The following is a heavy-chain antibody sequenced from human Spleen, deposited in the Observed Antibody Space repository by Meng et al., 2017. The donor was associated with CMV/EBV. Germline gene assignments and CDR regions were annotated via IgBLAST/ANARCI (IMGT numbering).Heavy chain of an antibody. J-gene: IGHJ6*02. CDR3: AREGYGFPYPRYGMDV. CDR1: GFAFSRYS. V-gene: IGHV3-74*01. D-gene: IGHD3-3*01. CDR2: INSDGSST. Sequence: GGSLRLSCAASGFAFSRYSMTWVRQAPGKGLVWVSRINSDGSSTSYADSVKGRFTISRDNAKNTLYLQMNSLRAEDTAVYFCAREGYGFPYPRYGMDVWGQGTTVTVSS.